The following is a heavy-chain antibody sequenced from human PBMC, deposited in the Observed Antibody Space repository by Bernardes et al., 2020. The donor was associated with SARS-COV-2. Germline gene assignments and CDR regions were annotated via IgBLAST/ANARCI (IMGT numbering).Heavy chain of an antibody. D-gene: IGHD3-9*01. J-gene: IGHJ5*02. CDR2: FDPEDGET. CDR1: GYTFTELS. CDR3: ATGPGDSSTGTRLWFDP. V-gene: IGHV1-24*01. Sequence: ASVKVSCKVSGYTFTELSMHWVRQAPGKGLEWMGGFDPEDGETIYAQKFQGRVTMTEDTSTDTAYMELSSLRSEDTAVYYCATGPGDSSTGTRLWFDPWGQGTLVTVSS.